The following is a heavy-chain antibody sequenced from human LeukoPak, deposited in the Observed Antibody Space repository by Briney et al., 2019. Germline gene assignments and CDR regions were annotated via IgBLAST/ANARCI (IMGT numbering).Heavy chain of an antibody. Sequence: SETLSLTCAVSGGSISSGGYSWSWIRQPPGKGLEWIGYIYHSGSTYYNPSLKSRVTISVDTVRNQFSLKLSSVTAADTAVYYCARTLPSGTSDYWGQGTLVTVSS. CDR2: IYHSGST. J-gene: IGHJ4*02. D-gene: IGHD3-10*01. V-gene: IGHV4-30-2*02. CDR1: GGSISSGGYS. CDR3: ARTLPSGTSDY.